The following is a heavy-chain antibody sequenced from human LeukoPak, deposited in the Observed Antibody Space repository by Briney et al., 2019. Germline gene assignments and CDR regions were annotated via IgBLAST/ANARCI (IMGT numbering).Heavy chain of an antibody. CDR2: IIPIFGTA. Sequence: SVKVSCKASGYTFTGYYMHWVRQAPGQGLEWMGGIIPIFGTANYAQNFQGRVTITADESTSTAYMELSSLRSEDTAVYYCTREGVGNNQGSFDYWGQGTLVTVSS. J-gene: IGHJ4*02. V-gene: IGHV1-69*13. CDR1: GYTFTGYY. CDR3: TREGVGNNQGSFDY. D-gene: IGHD5-24*01.